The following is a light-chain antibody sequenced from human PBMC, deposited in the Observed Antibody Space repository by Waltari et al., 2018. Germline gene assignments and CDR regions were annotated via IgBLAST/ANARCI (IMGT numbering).Light chain of an antibody. J-gene: IGLJ1*01. CDR3: QVWDANTDPGV. CDR2: YDN. V-gene: IGLV3-21*01. Sequence: SYVLTQPPSVSVAPGETARITCGGNNIERKSVHWYRQRPGQAPVVVISYDNDRAAGIPGRVSGSNAGKPATLTISRVEAGDEADYYCQVWDANTDPGVFGTGTEVTVL. CDR1: NIERKS.